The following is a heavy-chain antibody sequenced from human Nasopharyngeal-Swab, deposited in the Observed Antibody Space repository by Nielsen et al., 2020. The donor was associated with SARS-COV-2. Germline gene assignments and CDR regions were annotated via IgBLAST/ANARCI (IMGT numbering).Heavy chain of an antibody. V-gene: IGHV3-74*01. D-gene: IGHD1-7*01. CDR1: GLTFSSYW. Sequence: GGSLSLSCAVSGLTFSSYWTHWVRPAPGKGLVWVSRINSDGSSTSYADSVKGRFTISRDNAKNTLYLQMNSLRAEDTAVYYCARDHQYNWNYVGAFDIWGQGTMVTVSS. J-gene: IGHJ3*02. CDR3: ARDHQYNWNYVGAFDI. CDR2: INSDGSST.